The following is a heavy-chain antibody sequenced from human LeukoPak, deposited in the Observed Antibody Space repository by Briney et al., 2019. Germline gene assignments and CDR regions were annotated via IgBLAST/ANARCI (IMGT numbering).Heavy chain of an antibody. J-gene: IGHJ4*02. CDR2: VSYSGST. CDR1: GGSIRSYY. Sequence: SETLSLTCTVSGGSIRSYYWSWVRQPPGKGLEWIGYVSYSGSTDYNTSLKSRVIISIDTSKNQFSLRLSSVTAADTAVYYCARENDRYGRIDYWGQGTQVTVSS. D-gene: IGHD5-18*01. V-gene: IGHV4-59*01. CDR3: ARENDRYGRIDY.